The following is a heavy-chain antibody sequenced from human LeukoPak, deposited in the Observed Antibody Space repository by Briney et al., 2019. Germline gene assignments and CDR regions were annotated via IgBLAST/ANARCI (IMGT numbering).Heavy chain of an antibody. D-gene: IGHD2-2*01. V-gene: IGHV3-21*06. J-gene: IGHJ4*02. CDR1: RFTFSTYS. CDR3: ARVMGRYCSSTSCYVDY. Sequence: SGGSLRLSCAASRFTFSTYSMNWVRQAAGKGLEWVSSVSSSSTYIYYADSLKGRFTISRDNAKNSMYLQMNSLRAEDTAVYYCARVMGRYCSSTSCYVDYWGQGTLVTVSS. CDR2: VSSSSTYI.